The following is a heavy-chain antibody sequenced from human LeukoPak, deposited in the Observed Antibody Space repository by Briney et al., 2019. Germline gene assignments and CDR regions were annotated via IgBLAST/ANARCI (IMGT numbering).Heavy chain of an antibody. Sequence: GGSLRLSCAASGFTFSSYSMSWVRQAPGKGLEWVSYISSSSRAFYYADSVKGRFTISRDNAKNSLYLQMDSLRAEDTAVYFCAREVTTSREVTTFDNWGQGTLVTVSS. D-gene: IGHD4-17*01. CDR2: ISSSSRAF. CDR3: AREVTTSREVTTFDN. CDR1: GFTFSSYS. V-gene: IGHV3-48*01. J-gene: IGHJ4*02.